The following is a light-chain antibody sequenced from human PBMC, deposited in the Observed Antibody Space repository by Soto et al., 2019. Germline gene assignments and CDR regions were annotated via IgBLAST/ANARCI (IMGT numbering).Light chain of an antibody. J-gene: IGKJ4*01. CDR2: DAS. Sequence: EIVLTQSPATLSFSPGGRATLSCRASQSVSSYLAWYQQKPGQAPRLLIYDASNRATGIPARFSGSGSGTDFTLTISSLEPEGFAVYYCQQRSNWLLTFGGGTKVVIK. CDR1: QSVSSY. CDR3: QQRSNWLLT. V-gene: IGKV3-11*01.